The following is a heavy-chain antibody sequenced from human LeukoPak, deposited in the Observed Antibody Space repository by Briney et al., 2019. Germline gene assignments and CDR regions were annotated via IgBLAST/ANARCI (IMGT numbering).Heavy chain of an antibody. J-gene: IGHJ4*02. Sequence: GASVKVSCKASGYTFTSYGISWVRQAPGQGLEWMGWISAYNGNTNYAQKLQGRVTMTTDTSTSTAYMELRSLRSDDTAVYYCATQRSPSGYCSGGSCYSDFDYWGQGTLVAVSS. CDR1: GYTFTSYG. D-gene: IGHD2-15*01. CDR3: ATQRSPSGYCSGGSCYSDFDY. V-gene: IGHV1-18*01. CDR2: ISAYNGNT.